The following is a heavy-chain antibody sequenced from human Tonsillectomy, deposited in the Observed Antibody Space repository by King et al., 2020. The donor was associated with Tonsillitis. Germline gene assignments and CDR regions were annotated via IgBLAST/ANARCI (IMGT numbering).Heavy chain of an antibody. D-gene: IGHD5-24*01. CDR1: GFTFSEYY. CDR2: ISSSGSTI. CDR3: ATYQRDGYNARFDY. V-gene: IGHV3-11*01. Sequence: VQLVESGGGLVKPGGSLRLSCAASGFTFSEYYMSWIRQAPGKGLEWVSYISSSGSTIYYADSVKGRITISREHAKNSLYLQMNNLRAEDTAVYYCATYQRDGYNARFDYWGQETLVTVSS. J-gene: IGHJ4*02.